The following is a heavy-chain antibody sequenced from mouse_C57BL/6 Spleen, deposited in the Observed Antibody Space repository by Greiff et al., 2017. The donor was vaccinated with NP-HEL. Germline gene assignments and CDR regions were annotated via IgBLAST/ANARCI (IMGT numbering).Heavy chain of an antibody. Sequence: QVHVKQSGAELVKPGASVKISCKASGYAFSSYWMNWVKQRPGKGLEWIGQIYPVDGDTNYNGKFKGKATLTADKSSSTAYMQLSSLTSEDSAVYFCVYDGYLYAMDYWGQGTSVTVSS. CDR2: IYPVDGDT. CDR3: VYDGYLYAMDY. CDR1: GYAFSSYW. V-gene: IGHV1-80*01. D-gene: IGHD2-3*01. J-gene: IGHJ4*01.